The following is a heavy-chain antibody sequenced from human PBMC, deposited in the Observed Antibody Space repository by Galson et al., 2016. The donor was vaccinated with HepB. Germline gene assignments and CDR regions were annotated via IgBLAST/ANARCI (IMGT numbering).Heavy chain of an antibody. Sequence: SETLSLTCTVSGGSMTSGDYYWSWIRQPPGKALQWIGYIQDNAVVNYNPSLRSRVTFSLDRSKNQFSLKLRSVTAADTAVYYCARIANYYDDYSNQLLYYFDYWGQGTLVTVSS. J-gene: IGHJ4*02. D-gene: IGHD3-22*01. V-gene: IGHV4-61*08. CDR3: ARIANYYDDYSNQLLYYFDY. CDR2: IQDNAVV. CDR1: GGSMTSGDYY.